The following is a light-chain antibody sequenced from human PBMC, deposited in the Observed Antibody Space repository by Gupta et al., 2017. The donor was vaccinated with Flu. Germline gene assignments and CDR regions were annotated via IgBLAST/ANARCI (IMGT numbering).Light chain of an antibody. Sequence: QSALTQPASVSGSPGQSVTISCTGPSSDIGAYNYVSWYQQHPGKAPKLVVYEGSDRPSGVSNRFSGSKSGNTASLTISGLQAEDEADYYCSSFTGTSAFVFGTGTRVTVL. CDR3: SSFTGTSAFV. V-gene: IGLV2-14*01. CDR1: SSDIGAYNY. CDR2: EGS. J-gene: IGLJ1*01.